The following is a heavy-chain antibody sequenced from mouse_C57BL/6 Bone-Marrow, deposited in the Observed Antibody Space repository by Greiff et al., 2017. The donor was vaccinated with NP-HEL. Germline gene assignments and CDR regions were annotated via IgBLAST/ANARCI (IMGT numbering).Heavy chain of an antibody. Sequence: QVQLQQSGAELVRPGASVTLSCKASGYTFTDYEMHWVKQTPVHGLEWIGAIDPETGGTAYNQKFKGKAILTADKSSSTAYMELRSLTSEDSAVYYCTKVLTGTAGYFDVWGTGTTVTVSS. CDR1: GYTFTDYE. V-gene: IGHV1-15*01. CDR2: IDPETGGT. CDR3: TKVLTGTAGYFDV. J-gene: IGHJ1*03. D-gene: IGHD4-1*01.